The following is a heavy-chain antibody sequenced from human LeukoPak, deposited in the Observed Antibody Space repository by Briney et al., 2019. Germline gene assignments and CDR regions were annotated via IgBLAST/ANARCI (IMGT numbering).Heavy chain of an antibody. V-gene: IGHV7-4-1*02. CDR1: GYTFTSYA. CDR2: INTDTGNP. D-gene: IGHD2-15*01. Sequence: ASVKVSCKASGYTFTSYAINWVRQAPGQGLEWMGWINTDTGNPTYAQDFTGRFVFSLDTSVSTAYLQISSLKAEDTAVYFCAKAGVGYCSAGACSFDYWGQGSLVTVS. J-gene: IGHJ4*02. CDR3: AKAGVGYCSAGACSFDY.